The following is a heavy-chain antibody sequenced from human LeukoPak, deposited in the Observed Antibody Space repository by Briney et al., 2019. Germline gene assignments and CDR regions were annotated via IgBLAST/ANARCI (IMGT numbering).Heavy chain of an antibody. V-gene: IGHV3-23*01. CDR3: ARDARDGYGGNPLDY. Sequence: PGGSLRLSCAASGFTFSSYAMYWVRQAPGKGLEWVSTIRGSGGTTYYADSVKGRFTISRDNSKNTLYLQMNSLRAEDTAVYYCARDARDGYGGNPLDYWGQGTLVTVSS. J-gene: IGHJ4*02. D-gene: IGHD4-23*01. CDR1: GFTFSSYA. CDR2: IRGSGGTT.